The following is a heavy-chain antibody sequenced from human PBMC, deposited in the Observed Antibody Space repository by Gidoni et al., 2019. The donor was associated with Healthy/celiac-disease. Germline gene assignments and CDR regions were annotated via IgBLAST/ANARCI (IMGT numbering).Heavy chain of an antibody. CDR1: GFTFSSYA. Sequence: QVQLVESGGGVVQPGRSLRLSCAASGFTFSSYAMHWVRQAPGKGLEWVAVISYDGSNKYYADSVKGRFTISRDNSKNTLYLQMNSLRAEDTAVYYCARDGREQQLVRLKENWFDPWGQGTLVTLSS. D-gene: IGHD6-13*01. CDR3: ARDGREQQLVRLKENWFDP. V-gene: IGHV3-30-3*01. J-gene: IGHJ5*02. CDR2: ISYDGSNK.